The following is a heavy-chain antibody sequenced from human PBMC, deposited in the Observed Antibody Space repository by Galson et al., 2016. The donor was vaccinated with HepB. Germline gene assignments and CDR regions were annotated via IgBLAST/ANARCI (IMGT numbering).Heavy chain of an antibody. CDR1: GFTFSSNA. CDR2: ISYDGGNK. Sequence: SLRLSCAASGFTFSSNAMHWVRQAPGKGLEWVAVISYDGGNKYYADSVKGRFIISRDNSKNTVYLQMNSLRAEDTGIYYCARVDHGYNGPFDYWGQGTLVTVSS. V-gene: IGHV3-30-3*01. CDR3: ARVDHGYNGPFDY. J-gene: IGHJ4*02. D-gene: IGHD5-24*01.